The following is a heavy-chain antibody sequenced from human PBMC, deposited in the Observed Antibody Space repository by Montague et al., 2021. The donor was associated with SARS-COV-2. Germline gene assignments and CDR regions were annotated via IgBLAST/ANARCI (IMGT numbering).Heavy chain of an antibody. Sequence: TLSLTCTVSGGSISSCSYYWSWIRQPAGKGPEWIGRIYTSGSTNYNPSLKSRVTISVDTSKNQFSLKLISVTAADTAEYYCARETFSGYSYGRGSYYYYYGMDVWGQGTTVTVSS. V-gene: IGHV4-61*02. J-gene: IGHJ6*02. CDR1: GGSISSCSYY. CDR3: ARETFSGYSYGRGSYYYYYGMDV. CDR2: IYTSGST. D-gene: IGHD5-18*01.